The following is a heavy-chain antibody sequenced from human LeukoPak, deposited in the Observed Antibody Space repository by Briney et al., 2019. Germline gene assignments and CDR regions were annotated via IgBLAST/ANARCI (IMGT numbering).Heavy chain of an antibody. CDR1: GFTFSSDS. CDR2: ISSSISYI. Sequence: GGSLRLSCAASGFTFSSDSMNSVRQAPGKGLEWVSSISSSISYIYYADSVKGRFTISRDNAKNSLYLQMNSLRAEDTAVYYCARPKDIVVVPAAMDYWGQGTLVTVSS. D-gene: IGHD2-2*01. CDR3: ARPKDIVVVPAAMDY. V-gene: IGHV3-21*01. J-gene: IGHJ4*02.